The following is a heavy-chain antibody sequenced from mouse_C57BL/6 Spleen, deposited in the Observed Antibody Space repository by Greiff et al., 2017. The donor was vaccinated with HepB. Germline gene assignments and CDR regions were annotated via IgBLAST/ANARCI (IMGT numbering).Heavy chain of an antibody. CDR3: ARVLRPWYFDV. CDR2: ISYDGSN. V-gene: IGHV3-6*01. D-gene: IGHD1-2*01. Sequence: VQLKESGPGLVKPSQSLSLTCSVTGYSITSGYYWNWIRQFPGNKLEWMGYISYDGSNNYNPSLKNRISITRDTSKNQFFLKLNSVTTEDTATYYCARVLRPWYFDVWGTGTTVTVSS. CDR1: GYSITSGYY. J-gene: IGHJ1*03.